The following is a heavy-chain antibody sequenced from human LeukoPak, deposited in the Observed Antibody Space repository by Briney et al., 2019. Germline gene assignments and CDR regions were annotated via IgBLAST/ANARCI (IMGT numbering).Heavy chain of an antibody. CDR3: ARDRGPYCSSTSCYLFDY. V-gene: IGHV3-7*01. J-gene: IGHJ4*02. CDR1: GFTFSSYW. CDR2: IKQDGSEK. Sequence: PGGSLRLSCAASGFTFSSYWMSWVRQAPGKGLEWVANIKQDGSEKYYVDSVKGRFTISRDNAKNSLYLQMNSLRAEDTAVYYCARDRGPYCSSTSCYLFDYWGQGTLVTVSS. D-gene: IGHD2-2*01.